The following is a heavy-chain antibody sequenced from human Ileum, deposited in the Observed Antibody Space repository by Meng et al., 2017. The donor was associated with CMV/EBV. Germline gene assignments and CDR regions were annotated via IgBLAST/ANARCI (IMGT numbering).Heavy chain of an antibody. J-gene: IGHJ5*02. V-gene: IGHV4-59*01. D-gene: IGHD3-10*01. CDR1: GDSISTYW. CDR3: ARDSYHYGSSTYNWFDP. Sequence: GSLRLSCTASGDSISTYWWSWIRQSPGKGLEWIGYIHHSGTTNHNPSLRSRVIMSVDTSNNQFSLKLTSVTAADTAVYYCARDSYHYGSSTYNWFDPWGQGILVTVSS. CDR2: IHHSGTT.